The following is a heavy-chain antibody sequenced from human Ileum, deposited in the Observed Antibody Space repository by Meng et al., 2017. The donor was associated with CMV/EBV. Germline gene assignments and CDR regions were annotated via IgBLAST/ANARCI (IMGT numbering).Heavy chain of an antibody. J-gene: IGHJ4*02. CDR3: ARVYCSSTSCQYYFDY. Sequence: YTFTSYAIHWARQAPGQGFEWMGWINADNGNTQYSMKCQGRLTLTRDTSASTAYMELSSLRSEDTAMYYCARVYCSSTSCQYYFDYWGQGTLVTVSS. CDR2: INADNGNT. V-gene: IGHV1-3*01. CDR1: YTFTSYA. D-gene: IGHD2-2*01.